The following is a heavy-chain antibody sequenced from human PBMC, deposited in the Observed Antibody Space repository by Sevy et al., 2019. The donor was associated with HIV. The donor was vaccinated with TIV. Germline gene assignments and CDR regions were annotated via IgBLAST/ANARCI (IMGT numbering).Heavy chain of an antibody. CDR2: IRSKANSYAT. CDR3: TGHRLGIAAAGTNLDFDY. J-gene: IGHJ4*02. D-gene: IGHD6-13*01. Sequence: GGSLRLSCAASGFTFSGSAMHWVRQASGKGLEWVGRIRSKANSYATAYAASVKGRFTISRDDSKNTAYLQMNSLKTEDTAVYYCTGHRLGIAAAGTNLDFDYWGQGTLVTVSS. V-gene: IGHV3-73*01. CDR1: GFTFSGSA.